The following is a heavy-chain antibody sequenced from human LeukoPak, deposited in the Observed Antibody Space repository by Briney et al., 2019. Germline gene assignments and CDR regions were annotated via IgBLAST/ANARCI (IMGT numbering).Heavy chain of an antibody. D-gene: IGHD1-14*01. CDR1: GGSTRTYS. Sequence: SETLSLTCTVSGGSTRTYSWSWIRQSPVKGLEWIGCFFYNGTTTYNPSLKSRITVSLDTSRNQFSLKLSSATAADTAVYFCARHPTGLSAMDVWGKGTTVAVSS. CDR3: ARHPTGLSAMDV. J-gene: IGHJ6*03. CDR2: FFYNGTT. V-gene: IGHV4-59*08.